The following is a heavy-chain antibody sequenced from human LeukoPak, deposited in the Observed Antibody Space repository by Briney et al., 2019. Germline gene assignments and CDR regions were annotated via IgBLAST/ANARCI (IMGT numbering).Heavy chain of an antibody. CDR2: IYNSGST. Sequence: SETLSLTCIVPGGSVSSYYWTWIRQPPGKGLEWIGYIYNSGSTNYNPSLKSRVTISVDTSKNQFSLKLSSVTAADTAVYYCARDTDSSGHYDSWGQGTLVTVSS. V-gene: IGHV4-59*02. CDR3: ARDTDSSGHYDS. D-gene: IGHD3-22*01. CDR1: GGSVSSYY. J-gene: IGHJ5*01.